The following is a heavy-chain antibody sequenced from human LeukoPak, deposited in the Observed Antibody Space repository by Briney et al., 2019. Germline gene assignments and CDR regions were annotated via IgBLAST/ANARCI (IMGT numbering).Heavy chain of an antibody. Sequence: SETLSLTCTVSGGSVSSGTYYYSWIRQPPGKGLEWIGYFNYSGSTNYNPSLKSRVTTSVDTSKNQFSLKLSSVTAADTAVYYCARGGSRWEGYYYGMDVWGQGTTVTVSS. CDR3: ARGGSRWEGYYYGMDV. J-gene: IGHJ6*02. CDR2: FNYSGST. V-gene: IGHV4-61*01. D-gene: IGHD6-13*01. CDR1: GGSVSSGTYY.